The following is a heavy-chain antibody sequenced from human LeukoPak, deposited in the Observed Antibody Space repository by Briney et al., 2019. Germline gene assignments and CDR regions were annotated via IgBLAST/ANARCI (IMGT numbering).Heavy chain of an antibody. CDR2: ISSSSNYI. J-gene: IGHJ4*02. Sequence: GESLRLSCAASGFTFSTYSMNWVRQAPGKGLEWVSSISSSSNYIYYADSVKGRFTISRDNAKNSLYLQMNSLRAEDTAVYYCARAPKFDWLLSNFDYLGQGNLVTVSS. V-gene: IGHV3-21*01. D-gene: IGHD3-9*01. CDR1: GFTFSTYS. CDR3: ARAPKFDWLLSNFDY.